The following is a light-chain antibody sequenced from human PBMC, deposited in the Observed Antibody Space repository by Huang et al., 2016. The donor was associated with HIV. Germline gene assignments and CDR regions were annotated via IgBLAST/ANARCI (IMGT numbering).Light chain of an antibody. Sequence: DIVMTQSPLSLSVTPGEPASISCRSSQSLLHSAGNNYLDWYLQKPGQSPQLLIYLGSDRASGVPDRLSGSGSGTDFTLTISRVEAEDVGIYYCMQGLQTPYTFGQGTKLEIK. CDR2: LGS. CDR3: MQGLQTPYT. V-gene: IGKV2-28*01. J-gene: IGKJ2*01. CDR1: QSLLHSAGNNY.